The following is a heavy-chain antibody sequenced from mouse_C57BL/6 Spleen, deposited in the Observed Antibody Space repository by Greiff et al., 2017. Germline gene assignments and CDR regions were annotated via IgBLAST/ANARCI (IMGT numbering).Heavy chain of an antibody. J-gene: IGHJ3*01. CDR3: ARPGYGSSYLAY. V-gene: IGHV5-17*01. CDR2: ISSGSSTI. D-gene: IGHD1-1*01. Sequence: EVQLQQSGGGLVKPGGSLKLSCAASGFTFSDYGMHWVRQAPEKELEWVAYISSGSSTIYYADTVKDRFTISRDNAKNTLFLQMTSLRSEDTAMYYCARPGYGSSYLAYWGQGTLVTVSA. CDR1: GFTFSDYG.